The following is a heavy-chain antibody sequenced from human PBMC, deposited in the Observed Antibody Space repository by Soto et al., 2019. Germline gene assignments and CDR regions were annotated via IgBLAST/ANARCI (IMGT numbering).Heavy chain of an antibody. CDR2: ISYDGSNK. V-gene: IGHV3-30*18. J-gene: IGHJ4*02. CDR3: AKARGMQLWLMEY. D-gene: IGHD5-18*01. Sequence: QVQLVESGGGVVQPGRSLRLSCAASGFTFSTYGMHWVRQAPGKGLEWVAVISYDGSNKYYADSVKGRFTISRDKSKNTLYLQMNSLRAEDTAVYYCAKARGMQLWLMEYWGQGTLVTVSS. CDR1: GFTFSTYG.